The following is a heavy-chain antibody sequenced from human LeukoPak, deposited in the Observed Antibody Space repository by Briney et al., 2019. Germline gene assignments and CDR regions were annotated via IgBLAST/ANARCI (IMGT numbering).Heavy chain of an antibody. V-gene: IGHV4-59*08. CDR1: GGSFSSHY. D-gene: IGHD4/OR15-4a*01. CDR2: ISYSGST. J-gene: IGHJ5*02. Sequence: SETLSLTCTVSGGSFSSHYWTWIRQPPGKGLEWIGYISYSGSTNYNPSLKSRVTISVDTSKNQFSLKLSSVTAADTAVYYCARAVLRNWFDPWGQGTLVTVSS. CDR3: ARAVLRNWFDP.